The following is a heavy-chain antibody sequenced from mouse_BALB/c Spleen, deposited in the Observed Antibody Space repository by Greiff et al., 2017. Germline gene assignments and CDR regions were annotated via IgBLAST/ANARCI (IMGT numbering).Heavy chain of an antibody. V-gene: IGHV7-3*02. CDR3: ARVGYYYGSSYAMDY. D-gene: IGHD1-1*01. Sequence: EVNVVESGGGLVQPGGSLRLSCAPSGFTFTDYYMSWVRQPPGKALEWLGFIRNKANGYTTEYSASVKGRFTISRDNSQSILYLQMNTLRAEDSATYYCARVGYYYGSSYAMDYWGQGTSVTVSS. CDR1: GFTFTDYY. J-gene: IGHJ4*01. CDR2: IRNKANGYTT.